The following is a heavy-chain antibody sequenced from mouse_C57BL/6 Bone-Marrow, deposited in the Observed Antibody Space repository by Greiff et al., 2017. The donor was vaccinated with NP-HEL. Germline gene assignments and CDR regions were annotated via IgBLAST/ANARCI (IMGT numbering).Heavy chain of an antibody. V-gene: IGHV14-2*01. CDR1: GFNIKDYY. J-gene: IGHJ4*01. D-gene: IGHD1-1*01. CDR3: AGDYGSFSYYAMDY. Sequence: VQLQQSGAELVKPGASVKLSCTASGFNIKDYYMHWVKQRTEQGLEWIGRIDPEDGETKYAPKFKGKATITADTSSNTAYLQLSSLTSEDTAVYYCAGDYGSFSYYAMDYWGQGTSVTVSS. CDR2: IDPEDGET.